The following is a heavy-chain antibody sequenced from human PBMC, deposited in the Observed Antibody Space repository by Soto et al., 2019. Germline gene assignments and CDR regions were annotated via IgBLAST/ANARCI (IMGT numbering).Heavy chain of an antibody. J-gene: IGHJ6*02. D-gene: IGHD2-2*01. CDR3: AKDSQSVLVSAARVYGMDV. CDR2: ISFDGGNE. V-gene: IGHV3-30*18. Sequence: VQLVESGGGVVQPGRSLRLSCATSGFNLGSYGIHWVRQAPGKGLEWVAVISFDGGNENYADSVKGRFTISRDNSKNTLYLQMNSLRAEDTAVYYCAKDSQSVLVSAARVYGMDVWGQGTTVTVSS. CDR1: GFNLGSYG.